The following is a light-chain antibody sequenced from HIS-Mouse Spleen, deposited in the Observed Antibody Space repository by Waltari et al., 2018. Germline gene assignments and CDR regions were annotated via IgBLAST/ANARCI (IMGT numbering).Light chain of an antibody. Sequence: QLVLTQSPSASASLGASVTLTCTPSSGHSSYAIAWHPQQPEKGPRYLMKLNSDGSHSKGDGIPDRFSGSSSGAERYLTISSLQSEDEADYYCQTWGTGIQVFGGGTKLTVL. V-gene: IGLV4-69*01. CDR2: LNSDGSH. CDR1: SGHSSYA. J-gene: IGLJ3*02. CDR3: QTWGTGIQV.